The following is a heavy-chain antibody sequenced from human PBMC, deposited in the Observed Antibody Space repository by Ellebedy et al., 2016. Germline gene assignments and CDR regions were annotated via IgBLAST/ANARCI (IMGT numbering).Heavy chain of an antibody. D-gene: IGHD7-27*01. V-gene: IGHV1-18*01. CDR2: ISTENHNT. Sequence: ASVKVSXKASNYTFTNNAVTWVRQAPGQGLEWMGWISTENHNTNYAQKFQGRVTMTTDTSTKTAYMELRSLRSDDTAVYYCARDRDTGTFDHWGQGTLVTVSS. CDR3: ARDRDTGTFDH. CDR1: NYTFTNNA. J-gene: IGHJ4*02.